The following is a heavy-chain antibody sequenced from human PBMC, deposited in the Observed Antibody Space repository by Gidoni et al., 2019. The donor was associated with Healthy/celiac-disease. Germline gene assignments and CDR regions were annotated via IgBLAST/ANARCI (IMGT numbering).Heavy chain of an antibody. CDR3: TTDVYSSSWSRWSEYFQH. CDR2: IKSKTDGGTT. D-gene: IGHD6-13*01. J-gene: IGHJ1*01. CDR1: GFTFSNAW. Sequence: EVQLVESGGGLVKPGGSLRLSCAASGFTFSNAWMSWVRQAPGKGLEWVGRIKSKTDGGTTDYAAPVKGRFTISRDDSKNTLYLQMNSLKTEDTAVYYCTTDVYSSSWSRWSEYFQHWGQGTLVTVSS. V-gene: IGHV3-15*01.